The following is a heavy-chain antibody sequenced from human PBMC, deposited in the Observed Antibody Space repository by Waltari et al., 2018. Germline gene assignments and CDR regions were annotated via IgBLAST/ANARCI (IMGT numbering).Heavy chain of an antibody. CDR1: GGSISSYY. CDR2: IYYSGST. Sequence: QVQLQESGPGLVKPSETLSLTCTVSGGSISSYYWSWIRQPPGQGLEWIGYIYYSGSTNYNPSLKSRVTISVETSKTQFSLKLSSVTAADTAVYYCAGPRSRYCSGGSCFNYYYGMDVWGQGTTVTVSS. D-gene: IGHD2-15*01. V-gene: IGHV4-59*01. J-gene: IGHJ6*02. CDR3: AGPRSRYCSGGSCFNYYYGMDV.